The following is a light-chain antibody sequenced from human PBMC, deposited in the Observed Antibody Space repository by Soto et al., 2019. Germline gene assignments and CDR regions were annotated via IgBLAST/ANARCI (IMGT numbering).Light chain of an antibody. CDR2: AAS. V-gene: IGKV3-15*01. J-gene: IGKJ4*01. CDR1: QYISND. Sequence: EIVMTQSPATLSVSPGERATLSCRASQYISNDLAWYQQKPGQAPRPLIYAASTRATGTPARFSGSGSGTEFTLTISNLQSEDFAVYYCQQYDSWPLTFGGGTKVEIK. CDR3: QQYDSWPLT.